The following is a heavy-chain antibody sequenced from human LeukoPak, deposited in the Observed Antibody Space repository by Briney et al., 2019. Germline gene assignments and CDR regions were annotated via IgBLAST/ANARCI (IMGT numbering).Heavy chain of an antibody. Sequence: SETLSLTCAVYGGSFSGYYWNWVRQPPGKGLEWIGEINHSGSTNYNPSLKSRLTISVDTSKNQFSLKLSSVTAADTAVYYCARQGYGYSPTDYWGQGTLVTVSS. D-gene: IGHD4-11*01. J-gene: IGHJ4*02. V-gene: IGHV4-34*01. CDR3: ARQGYGYSPTDY. CDR1: GGSFSGYY. CDR2: INHSGST.